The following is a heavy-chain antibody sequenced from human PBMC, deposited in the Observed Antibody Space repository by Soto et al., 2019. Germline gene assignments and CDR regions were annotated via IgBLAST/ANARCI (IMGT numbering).Heavy chain of an antibody. CDR3: ARVTYYDFWSHGMDV. CDR2: ISSSGSTI. Sequence: GGSLRLSCAASGFTFSSYEMNWVRQAPGKGLEWVSYISSSGSTIYYADSVKGRFTIPRDNAKNSLYLQMNSLRAEDTAVYYCARVTYYDFWSHGMDVWGQGTTVTVSS. V-gene: IGHV3-48*03. J-gene: IGHJ6*02. D-gene: IGHD3-3*01. CDR1: GFTFSSYE.